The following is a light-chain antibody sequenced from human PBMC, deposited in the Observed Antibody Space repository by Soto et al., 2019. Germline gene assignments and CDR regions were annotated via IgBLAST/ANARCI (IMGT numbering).Light chain of an antibody. CDR2: DSS. CDR1: QDISNY. V-gene: IGKV1-33*01. CDR3: QQSDSLPLP. Sequence: DIQMTQSPSSLSASVGDRVTITCQASQDISNYLSWYQQRPGKAPKLLIYDSSNLETGVTSRFSEGGSGTHFTFTISSLQPEDIETYYCQQSDSLPLPFSGGTKVDIK. J-gene: IGKJ4*01.